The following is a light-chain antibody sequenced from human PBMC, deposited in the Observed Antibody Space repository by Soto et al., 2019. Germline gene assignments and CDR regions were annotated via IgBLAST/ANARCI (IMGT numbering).Light chain of an antibody. CDR2: KAS. J-gene: IGKJ1*01. Sequence: DIQMTQSPSTLSASVGDRVTITCRASQSISSWLAWYQQKPGKAPKLLIYKASSLESGVPSRFSGSGSGTEFTLTISSLQPDDFASDYCQQYNSYSWTCGQGTKVESK. CDR1: QSISSW. CDR3: QQYNSYSWT. V-gene: IGKV1-5*03.